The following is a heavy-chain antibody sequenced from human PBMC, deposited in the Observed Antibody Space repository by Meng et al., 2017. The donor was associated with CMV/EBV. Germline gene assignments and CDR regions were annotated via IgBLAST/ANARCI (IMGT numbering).Heavy chain of an antibody. CDR2: IDWDDDK. D-gene: IGHD5-18*01. J-gene: IGHJ6*02. CDR3: ARDCGYSYGYYYYGMDV. V-gene: IGHV2-70*20. Sequence: SGPTLVKPTQTLTLTCTFSGFSLSTSGMCVSWVRQPPGKALEWLALIDWDDDKYYSTSLKTRLTISKDTSKNQVVLTMTNMDPVDTATYYCARDCGYSYGYYYYGMDVWGQGTTVTVSS. CDR1: GFSLSTSGMC.